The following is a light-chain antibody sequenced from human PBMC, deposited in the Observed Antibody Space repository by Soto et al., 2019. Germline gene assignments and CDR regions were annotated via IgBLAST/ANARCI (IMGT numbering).Light chain of an antibody. Sequence: DIHMTRSPSSLSASVLDRVRTSFQASQDISNYLNWYQQKPGRAPKLLIYDASNLEAGVPSRFRGSGSGTDFTFTISRLQTEDIATYYCQQYENLPTFGQGTRLEI. CDR1: QDISNY. J-gene: IGKJ5*01. CDR2: DAS. CDR3: QQYENLPT. V-gene: IGKV1-33*01.